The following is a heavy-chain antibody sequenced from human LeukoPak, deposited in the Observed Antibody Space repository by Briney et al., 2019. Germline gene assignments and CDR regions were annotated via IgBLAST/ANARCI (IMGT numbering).Heavy chain of an antibody. CDR2: INHSGST. CDR3: ARSGTGGMAV. V-gene: IGHV4-34*01. Sequence: SETLSLTCAVYGGSFSGYYWSWIRQPPGKGLEWIGEINHSGSTNYNPSLESRVTISVDTSKNQFSLKLSSVTAADTAVYYCARSGTGGMAVWGQGTTVTVSS. J-gene: IGHJ6*02. CDR1: GGSFSGYY.